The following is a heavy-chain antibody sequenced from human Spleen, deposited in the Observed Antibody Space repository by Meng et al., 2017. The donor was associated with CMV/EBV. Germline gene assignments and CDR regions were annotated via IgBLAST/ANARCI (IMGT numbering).Heavy chain of an antibody. V-gene: IGHV4-39*07. CDR2: IYYSGST. CDR3: ATTDFGVLIGDYFDY. J-gene: IGHJ4*02. Sequence: SETLSLTCTVSGGSISSSSYYWGWIRQPPGKGLEWIGSIYYSGSTYYNPSLKSRVTISVDTSKNQFSLKLSSVTAADTAVYYCATTDFGVLIGDYFDYWGQGTLVTVSS. D-gene: IGHD3-3*01. CDR1: GGSISSSSYY.